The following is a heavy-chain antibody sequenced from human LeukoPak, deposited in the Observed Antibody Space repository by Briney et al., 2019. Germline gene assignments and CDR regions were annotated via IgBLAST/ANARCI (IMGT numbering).Heavy chain of an antibody. CDR3: ARERFIVGATQTLDY. V-gene: IGHV4-39*02. CDR2: IYYSGST. Sequence: SETLSLTCTVSGVSISSSSYNWGWLRQPPGKGLEWIVRIYYSGSTYYNPSLRSRVTISVDTSKNQCSLRLSSVTAADTAVYFCARERFIVGATQTLDYWGQGTLVTVSS. J-gene: IGHJ4*02. D-gene: IGHD1-26*01. CDR1: GVSISSSSYN.